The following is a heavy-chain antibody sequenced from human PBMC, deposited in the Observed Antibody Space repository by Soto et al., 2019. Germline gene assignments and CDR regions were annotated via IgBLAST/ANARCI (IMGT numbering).Heavy chain of an antibody. J-gene: IGHJ2*01. CDR3: ARSRTFVRGGRRCYFDL. Sequence: QVRLQESGPGLVRPSQTLSLTCTVSDVPLSSGSYFWTWVRRAPGKALEWVGDLRLRGGSLYTPSRKARFSMSVDVSRNQFSLRLNSFSAADTSVYYCARSRTFVRGGRRCYFDLWGKGNLVNVFS. V-gene: IGHV4-30-4*01. D-gene: IGHD3-10*02. CDR1: DVPLSSGSYF. CDR2: LRLRGGS.